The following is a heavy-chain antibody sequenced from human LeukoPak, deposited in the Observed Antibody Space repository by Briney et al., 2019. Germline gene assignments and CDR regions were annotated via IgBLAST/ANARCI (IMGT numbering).Heavy chain of an antibody. CDR1: GFTFSSYG. J-gene: IGHJ6*03. CDR3: ARDSVELWFDYYYYMDV. V-gene: IGHV3-33*01. CDR2: IWYDGSNK. D-gene: IGHD3-10*01. Sequence: GGSLRLSCAASGFTFSSYGMHWVRQAPGKGLEWVAVIWYDGSNKYYADSVKGRLTISRDNSKNTLYLQMNSLRAEDTAVYYCARDSVELWFDYYYYMDVWGKGTTVTVSS.